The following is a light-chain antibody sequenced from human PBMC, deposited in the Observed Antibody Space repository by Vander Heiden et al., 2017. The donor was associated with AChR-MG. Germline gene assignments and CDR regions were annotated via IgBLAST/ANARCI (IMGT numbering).Light chain of an antibody. CDR3: QQYGSSPYT. CDR1: QSVSSSY. CDR2: GAS. V-gene: IGKV3-20*01. J-gene: IGKJ2*01. Sequence: EIVLTQSPGTPSLSPGERATLSCRASQSVSSSYLAWYQQKPGQAPRLLMYGASSRATGIPDRFSGSGSGTDFTLTISGLEPEDFAVYYCQQYGSSPYTFGQGTKLEI.